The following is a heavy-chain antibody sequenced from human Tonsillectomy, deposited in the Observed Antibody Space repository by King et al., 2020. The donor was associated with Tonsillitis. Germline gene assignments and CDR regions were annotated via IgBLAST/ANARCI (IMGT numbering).Heavy chain of an antibody. Sequence: QITLQESGPTLVKPTQTLTLTCTFSGFSLSISGVGVGWIRQPPGKALEWLSLIYWNDDKRYSPSLRSRLTITKDTSKNQVVLKLTNMDPVDTATYYCAHMGPSCGGDCYPISGLDYWGQGTLVTVSS. V-gene: IGHV2-5*01. J-gene: IGHJ4*02. D-gene: IGHD2-21*02. CDR1: GFSLSISGVG. CDR2: IYWNDDK. CDR3: AHMGPSCGGDCYPISGLDY.